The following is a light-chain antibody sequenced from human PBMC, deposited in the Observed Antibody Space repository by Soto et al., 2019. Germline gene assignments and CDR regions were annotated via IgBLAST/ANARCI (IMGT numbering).Light chain of an antibody. Sequence: SYELTQPLSVSVALGQTARITCGGNNIGSKNVHWYQQKPGQAPVLVLYRDSNRPSGIPERFSGSNSGNTATLTISSAQAGDEDDYYCQVWDSSTARVFGGGTKLTVL. J-gene: IGLJ3*02. CDR1: NIGSKN. V-gene: IGLV3-9*01. CDR2: RDS. CDR3: QVWDSSTARV.